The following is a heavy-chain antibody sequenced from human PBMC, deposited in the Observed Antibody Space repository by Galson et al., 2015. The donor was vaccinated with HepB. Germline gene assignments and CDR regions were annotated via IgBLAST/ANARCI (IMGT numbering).Heavy chain of an antibody. J-gene: IGHJ3*02. CDR1: GGSISSSSYY. CDR2: IYYSGST. Sequence: LVKPTQALALTCTVSGGSISSSSYYWGWIRQPPGKGLEWIGSIYYSGSTYYNPSLKSRVTISVDTSENQFSLKLSSVTAADTAVCYCARQVAGGGDAFDIWGQGTMVTVSS. D-gene: IGHD6-19*01. V-gene: IGHV4-39*01. CDR3: ARQVAGGGDAFDI.